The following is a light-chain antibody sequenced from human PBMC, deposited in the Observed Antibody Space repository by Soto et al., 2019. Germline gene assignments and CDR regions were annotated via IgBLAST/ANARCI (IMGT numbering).Light chain of an antibody. J-gene: IGKJ1*01. Sequence: DIVMTQSPDSLAVSLGERATINCKSSQSVLYSSNNKNHLAWYQQKPGQPPKLLIYWASTRESGVPDRFSGSGSGTDFLLTSSSLQAEDVAVYYCQQYYSTPWTFGQGTKVEIK. CDR3: QQYYSTPWT. CDR1: QSVLYSSNNKNH. CDR2: WAS. V-gene: IGKV4-1*01.